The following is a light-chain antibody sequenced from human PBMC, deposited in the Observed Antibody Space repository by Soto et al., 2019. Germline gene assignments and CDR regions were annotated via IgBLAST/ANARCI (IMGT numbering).Light chain of an antibody. CDR3: QQYGSSGVP. J-gene: IGKJ1*01. CDR1: QSISSW. Sequence: TQSPSTLSASLGDRVTITCRASQSISSWLAWCQQKPGRAPRLLIYDASSRASGVPARFSGSGSGTDFTLTISRLEPEDFAVYYCQQYGSSGVPFGQGTKVEIK. V-gene: IGKV3D-20*01. CDR2: DAS.